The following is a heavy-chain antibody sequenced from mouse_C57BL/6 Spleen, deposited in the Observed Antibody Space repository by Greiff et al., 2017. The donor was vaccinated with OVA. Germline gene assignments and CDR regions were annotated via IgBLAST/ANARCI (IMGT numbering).Heavy chain of an antibody. CDR2: INPSNGGT. CDR1: GYTFTNYW. CDR3: ARRNYYGSSPFDY. D-gene: IGHD1-1*01. Sequence: QVQLQQSGAELVRPGTSVKMSCKASGYTFTNYWIGWAKQRPGQGLEWIGNINPSNGGTNYNEKFKSKATLTVDKSSSTAYMQLSSLTSEDSAVYYCARRNYYGSSPFDYWGQGTTLTVSS. V-gene: IGHV1-63*01. J-gene: IGHJ2*01.